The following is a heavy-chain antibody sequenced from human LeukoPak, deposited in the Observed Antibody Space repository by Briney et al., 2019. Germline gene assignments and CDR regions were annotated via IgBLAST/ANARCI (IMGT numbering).Heavy chain of an antibody. CDR3: ATKVTRTDAFDI. D-gene: IGHD4-11*01. CDR2: IYYSGST. J-gene: IGHJ3*02. Sequence: SQTLSLTCTVSGGSISSGGYFWSWIRQHPGKGLEWIGYIYYSGSTYYNPSLKSRVTISVDTSKNQFSLKLSSVTAADTAVYYCATKVTRTDAFDIWGQGTMVTVSS. CDR1: GGSISSGGYF. V-gene: IGHV4-30-4*08.